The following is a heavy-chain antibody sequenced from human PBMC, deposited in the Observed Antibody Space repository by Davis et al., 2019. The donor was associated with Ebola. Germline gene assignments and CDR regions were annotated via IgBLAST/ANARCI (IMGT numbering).Heavy chain of an antibody. Sequence: GGSLRLSCAASGFTFSGSAMHWVRQASGKGLEWVGRIRNKDNSYATAYAASVKGRFTISRDDSKNTAYLQMNSLNTEDTAVYFCTRRRSDDSSGYYDYWGLGTLVTVSS. D-gene: IGHD3-22*01. V-gene: IGHV3-73*01. CDR3: TRRRSDDSSGYYDY. CDR1: GFTFSGSA. J-gene: IGHJ4*02. CDR2: IRNKDNSYAT.